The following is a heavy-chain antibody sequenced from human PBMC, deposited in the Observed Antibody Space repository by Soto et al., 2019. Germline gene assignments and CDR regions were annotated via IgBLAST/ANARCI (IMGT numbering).Heavy chain of an antibody. CDR2: ISGSGDST. D-gene: IGHD6-13*01. J-gene: IGHJ4*02. Sequence: PGGSLRLSCAASGFTFSSYAMSWVRQAPGKGLEWVSAISGSGDSTYYADSVKGRFTISRDNSKNTLYLQMNSLRAEDTAVYYCAKPRLNSSSWYQLDYWGQGTLVTVSS. CDR3: AKPRLNSSSWYQLDY. CDR1: GFTFSSYA. V-gene: IGHV3-23*01.